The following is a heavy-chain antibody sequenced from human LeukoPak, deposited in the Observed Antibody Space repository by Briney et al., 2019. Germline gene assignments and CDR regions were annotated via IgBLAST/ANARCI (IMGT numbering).Heavy chain of an antibody. Sequence: SETLSLTCAVSGFSVTGGYFWGWIRQPPGKRPEWIGSIYHSGSTFYKPSLKSRVILSVDTSKNEFSLRLKSVTAADTAVYYCARDLGYSGFDWAPWGQGTLVTVSS. CDR1: GFSVTGGYF. J-gene: IGHJ5*02. CDR2: IYHSGST. CDR3: ARDLGYSGFDWAP. D-gene: IGHD5-12*01. V-gene: IGHV4-38-2*02.